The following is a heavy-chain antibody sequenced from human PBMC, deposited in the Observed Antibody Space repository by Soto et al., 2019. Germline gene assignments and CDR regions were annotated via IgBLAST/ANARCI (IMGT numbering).Heavy chain of an antibody. CDR2: IYYTGST. D-gene: IGHD3-3*01. CDR3: ARGIFWSGSQIYYLDY. J-gene: IGHJ4*02. V-gene: IGHV4-59*01. CDR1: GGSIRNYF. Sequence: PSETLSLTCSVSGGSIRNYFWSWTRQPPGKGLEWIGYIYYTGSTNFNPSLKSRVTMSVDTSKNQFSLRLSSVTAADTAVYYCARGIFWSGSQIYYLDYWGQGSLVTVSS.